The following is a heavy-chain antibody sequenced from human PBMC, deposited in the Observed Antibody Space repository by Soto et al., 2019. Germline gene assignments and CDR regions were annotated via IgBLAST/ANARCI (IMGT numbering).Heavy chain of an antibody. CDR2: TNYNGRTNY. V-gene: IGHV4-59*01. CDR3: ARDKEHTHGPFLGY. Sequence: SETLSLTCTASGGSISTYFWNWIRQVPGKGLEWIGSTNYNGRTNYNYNPSLKRRATISVDTSKNQFSLNLRSVTAAETAVYYCARDKEHTHGPFLGYWGQGSLVTASS. CDR1: GGSISTYF. D-gene: IGHD2-8*01. J-gene: IGHJ4*02.